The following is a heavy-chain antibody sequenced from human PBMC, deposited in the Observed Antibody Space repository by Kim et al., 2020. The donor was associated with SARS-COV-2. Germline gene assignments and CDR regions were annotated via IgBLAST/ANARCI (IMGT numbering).Heavy chain of an antibody. J-gene: IGHJ4*02. D-gene: IGHD2-8*01. V-gene: IGHV3-21*01. Sequence: GGSLRLSCAASGFTFSSYSMNWVRQAPGKGLEWVSSISSSSYIYYADSVKGRFTISRDNAKNSLYLQMNSLRAEDTAVYYCARSGRKYVLKGHFDYWGQGTLVTVSS. CDR2: ISSSSYI. CDR3: ARSGRKYVLKGHFDY. CDR1: GFTFSSYS.